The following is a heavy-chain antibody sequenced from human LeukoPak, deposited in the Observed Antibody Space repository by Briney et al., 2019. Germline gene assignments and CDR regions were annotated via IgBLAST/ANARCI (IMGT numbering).Heavy chain of an antibody. CDR1: GGTFSSYA. CDR2: IIPILGIA. J-gene: IGHJ4*02. CDR3: AIGDYYDSSGYYLGGDY. D-gene: IGHD3-22*01. Sequence: ASVKVSCKASGGTFSSYAISWVRQAPGQGLEWMGRIIPILGIANYAQKFQGRVTITADKSTSTAYMELSSLRSEDTAVYYCAIGDYYDSSGYYLGGDYWGQGTLVTVSS. V-gene: IGHV1-69*04.